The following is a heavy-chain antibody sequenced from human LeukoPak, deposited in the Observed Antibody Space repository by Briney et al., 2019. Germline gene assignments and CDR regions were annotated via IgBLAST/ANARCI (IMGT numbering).Heavy chain of an antibody. CDR3: AKGSTIPWGEFDI. D-gene: IGHD3-3*01. V-gene: IGHV3-23*01. J-gene: IGHJ3*02. CDR1: GFTFSSYA. CDR2: ISDSGGST. Sequence: PGGSLRLSCAASGFTFSSYAMSRVRQAPGKGLEWVSVISDSGGSTYYADAVKGRFTISRDNSKNTVYMQMNNLRAEDMAVYYCAKGSTIPWGEFDIWGQGTMVTVSS.